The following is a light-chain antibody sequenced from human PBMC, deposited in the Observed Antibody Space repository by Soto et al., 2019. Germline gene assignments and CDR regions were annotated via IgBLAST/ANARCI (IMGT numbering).Light chain of an antibody. V-gene: IGLV1-40*01. CDR1: SSNIGAGYD. J-gene: IGLJ3*02. Sequence: QSVLTQPPSVSGAPGQRVTISCTESSSNIGAGYDVHWYQQLPGTAPKLLIYGNSNRPSGVPDRFSGSKSGTSASLAITGRQAEDEADYYCQSYDSSRSAWVFGGGTKLTVL. CDR2: GNS. CDR3: QSYDSSRSAWV.